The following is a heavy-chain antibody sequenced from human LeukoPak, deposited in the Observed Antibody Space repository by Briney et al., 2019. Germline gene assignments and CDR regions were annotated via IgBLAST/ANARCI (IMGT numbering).Heavy chain of an antibody. Sequence: SETLSLTCTVSGGSISSGGYYWSWIRLHPGKGLEWIGYIYYSGSTYYNPSLKSRVTISVDTSKNQFSLKLSSVTAADTAVYYCARGHYDILTGPTGAFDYWGQGTLVTVSS. D-gene: IGHD3-9*01. J-gene: IGHJ4*02. V-gene: IGHV4-31*03. CDR2: IYYSGST. CDR3: ARGHYDILTGPTGAFDY. CDR1: GGSISSGGYY.